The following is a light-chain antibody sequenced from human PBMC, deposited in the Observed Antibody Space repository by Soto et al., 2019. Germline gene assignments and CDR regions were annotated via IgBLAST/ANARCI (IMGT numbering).Light chain of an antibody. CDR2: YDE. J-gene: IGLJ1*01. Sequence: QSVLTQPPSVSGAPGQRVTISCSGRSSNVGNNAVNWYQQLPGKAPKLLIYYDEMLPSGISDRFSASKSGSSASLAISGLQSEDEAEYYCAAWDDSMTYVFGTGTRSPS. V-gene: IGLV1-36*01. CDR1: SSNVGNNA. CDR3: AAWDDSMTYV.